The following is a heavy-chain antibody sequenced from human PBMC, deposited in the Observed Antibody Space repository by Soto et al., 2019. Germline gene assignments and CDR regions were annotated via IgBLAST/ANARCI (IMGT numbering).Heavy chain of an antibody. J-gene: IGHJ4*02. CDR3: VRLFQLSAYFDY. D-gene: IGHD2-21*01. CDR2: ISSSSSYI. V-gene: IGHV3-21*01. CDR1: GFTFSSYS. Sequence: GGSLRLSCAASGFTFSSYSMTWVRQAPGKGLEWVSSISSSSSYIYYADSVKGRFTISRDNAKNSLYLQMNSLRAEDTAVYYCVRLFQLSAYFDYWGQGTLVTVSS.